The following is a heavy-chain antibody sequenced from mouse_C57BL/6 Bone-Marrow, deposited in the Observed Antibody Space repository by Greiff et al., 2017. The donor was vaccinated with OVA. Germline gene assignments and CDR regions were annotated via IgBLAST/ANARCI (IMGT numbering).Heavy chain of an antibody. CDR3: AADGWYCDV. V-gene: IGHV1-52*01. CDR2: IDTSDSET. CDR1: GYTFTSYW. J-gene: IGHJ1*03. Sequence: VQLQQPGAELVKPGASVKLSCKASGYTFTSYWMHWVKQRPIQGLEWIGNIDTSDSETHYNQKFKDKATLTVDKSSSTAYMQLSSLTSEDSAVYYCAADGWYCDVWGTGTTVTVSS.